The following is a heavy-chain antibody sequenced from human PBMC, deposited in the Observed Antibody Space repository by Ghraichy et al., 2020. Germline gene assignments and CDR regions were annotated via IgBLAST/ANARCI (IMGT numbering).Heavy chain of an antibody. D-gene: IGHD3-3*01. Sequence: SGPTLVKPTETLTLTCTVSGFSLSNARMGVSWIRQPPGKALEWLAHIFSNDEKSYSTSLKSRLTISKDTSKSQVVLTMTNMDPVDTATYYCARVGVDFWSGYYTEYYGMDVWGQGTTVTVSS. V-gene: IGHV2-26*01. CDR2: IFSNDEK. J-gene: IGHJ6*02. CDR1: GFSLSNARMG. CDR3: ARVGVDFWSGYYTEYYGMDV.